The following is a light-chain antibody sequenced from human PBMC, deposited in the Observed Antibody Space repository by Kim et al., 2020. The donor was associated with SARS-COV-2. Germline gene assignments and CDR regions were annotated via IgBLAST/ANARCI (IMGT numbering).Light chain of an antibody. Sequence: ASGGARVTSACRASQSISSWLAWYQQIPGKAPKVLIYKASSLESGVPSRFSGSGSGTEFTLTISSLQPDDFTTYYCQQYKSYPWTFGQGTKVDIK. CDR1: QSISSW. V-gene: IGKV1-5*03. J-gene: IGKJ1*01. CDR2: KAS. CDR3: QQYKSYPWT.